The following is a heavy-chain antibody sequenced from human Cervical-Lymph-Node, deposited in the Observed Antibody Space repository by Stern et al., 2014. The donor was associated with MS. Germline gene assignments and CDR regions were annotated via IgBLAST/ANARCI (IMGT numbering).Heavy chain of an antibody. J-gene: IGHJ4*02. Sequence: QLQLQESGPGLVKPSETLSLTCTVSGGSISSSSYYWGWIRQPPGKGLEWIGSIYYSGSTYYNPSLKSRVTISVDTSKNQFSLKLSSVTAADTAVYYCARYPELAYCGGDCYSWHYWGQGTLVTVSS. CDR1: GGSISSSSYY. D-gene: IGHD2-21*02. CDR2: IYYSGST. V-gene: IGHV4-39*01. CDR3: ARYPELAYCGGDCYSWHY.